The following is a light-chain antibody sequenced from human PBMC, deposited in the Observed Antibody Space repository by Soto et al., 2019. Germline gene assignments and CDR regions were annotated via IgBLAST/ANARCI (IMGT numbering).Light chain of an antibody. V-gene: IGLV2-8*01. J-gene: IGLJ2*01. CDR1: TTDIGAYNF. CDR3: TSFARNKHPCVV. CDR2: EVY. Sequence: QSVLTQPPSASGSPGQSVTISCTGTTTDIGAYNFVSWYQQHPGKAPTLLIYEVYKRPSGVPDRFSGSKSGNTASLTVSGLQGDDEADYYCTSFARNKHPCVVFGGGTKLTVL.